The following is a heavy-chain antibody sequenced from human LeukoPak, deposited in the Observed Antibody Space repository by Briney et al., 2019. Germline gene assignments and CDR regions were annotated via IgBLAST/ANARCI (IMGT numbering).Heavy chain of an antibody. V-gene: IGHV3-7*01. Sequence: GGSLRLSCEASGFTFSSYAMSWVRQAPGKGLEWVANIKEDGSEKYYVDSVRGRFTISRDNAKNSLYLYMNSLRAEDTAVYYCARDIGGGGLKYYDFWSGYYTRLNYWGQGTLVTVSS. D-gene: IGHD3-3*01. CDR3: ARDIGGGGLKYYDFWSGYYTRLNY. CDR2: IKEDGSEK. J-gene: IGHJ4*02. CDR1: GFTFSSYA.